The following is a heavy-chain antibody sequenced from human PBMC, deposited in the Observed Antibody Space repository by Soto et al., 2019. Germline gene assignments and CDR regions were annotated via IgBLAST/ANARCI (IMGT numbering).Heavy chain of an antibody. J-gene: IGHJ1*01. V-gene: IGHV2-5*02. CDR2: IYWDDDK. Sequence: QITLKESGPTLVKPTQTLTLTCTFSGFSLSTSGVGVGWIRQPPGKALEWLALIYWDDDKRYSPSLKSRLTITKDTSKNQVVLTRTNMAPVDTATYYCAHRRGGSPESEYFQHWGQGTLVTVSS. CDR3: AHRRGGSPESEYFQH. CDR1: GFSLSTSGVG. D-gene: IGHD1-26*01.